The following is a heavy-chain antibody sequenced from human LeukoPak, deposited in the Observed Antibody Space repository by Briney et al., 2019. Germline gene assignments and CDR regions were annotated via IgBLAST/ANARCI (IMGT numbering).Heavy chain of an antibody. CDR1: GFTFSTYG. CDR3: AKQGGAPYYYYYMDV. V-gene: IGHV3-30*02. Sequence: PGGSLRLSCAASGFTFSTYGMHWVRQAPGKGLEWVSFIRYDGNNKYYGDSVKGRFTISRDNSKNTLYLQMNSLRAEDTAVYYCAKQGGAPYYYYYMDVWGKGTTVTISS. D-gene: IGHD1-26*01. J-gene: IGHJ6*03. CDR2: IRYDGNNK.